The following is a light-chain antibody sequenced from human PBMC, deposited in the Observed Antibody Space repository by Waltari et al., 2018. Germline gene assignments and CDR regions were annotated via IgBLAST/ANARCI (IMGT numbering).Light chain of an antibody. J-gene: IGLJ3*02. Sequence: LVLTQSPSASASLGASVKLTCPLSSRYSSNVIAWLQQQPGKGPRYLLKVNSDGSHRKGDDIPDRFSASKSGTECQLTISSLQSEDEADYFCQTGGHGTWVFGGGTKLTVL. CDR2: VNSDGSH. CDR3: QTGGHGTWV. V-gene: IGLV4-69*01. CDR1: SRYSSNV.